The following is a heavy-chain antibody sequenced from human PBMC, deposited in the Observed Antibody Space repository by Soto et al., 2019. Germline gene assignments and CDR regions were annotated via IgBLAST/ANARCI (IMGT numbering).Heavy chain of an antibody. CDR3: ARFPRFEGELTNNAPFDY. Sequence: QVQLQESGPGLVKPSGTLSLTCAVSGGSISSSNWWSWVRQPPGKGLGWIGEIYHSGSTNYNPSLKSRVTISVDKSKNQFSRKLSSVTAAETAVYYCARFPRFEGELTNNAPFDYWGQGTLVTVSS. J-gene: IGHJ4*02. D-gene: IGHD3-16*01. CDR1: GGSISSSNW. CDR2: IYHSGST. V-gene: IGHV4-4*02.